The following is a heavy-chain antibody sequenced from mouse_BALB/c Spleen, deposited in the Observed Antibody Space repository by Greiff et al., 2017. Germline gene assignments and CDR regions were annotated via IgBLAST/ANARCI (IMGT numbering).Heavy chain of an antibody. D-gene: IGHD2-14*01. Sequence: EVPGVESGGGLVQPGGSLKLSCAASGFTFSSYTMSWVRQTPEKRLEWVAYISNGGGSTYYPDTVKGRFTISRDNAKNTLYLQMSSLKSEDTAMYYCARRGYPYYFDYWGQGTTLTGSS. J-gene: IGHJ2*01. CDR3: ARRGYPYYFDY. V-gene: IGHV5-12-2*01. CDR2: ISNGGGST. CDR1: GFTFSSYT.